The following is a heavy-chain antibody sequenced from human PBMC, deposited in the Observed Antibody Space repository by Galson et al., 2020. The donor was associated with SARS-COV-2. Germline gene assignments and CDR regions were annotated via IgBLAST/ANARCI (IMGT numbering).Heavy chain of an antibody. V-gene: IGHV3-30*04. D-gene: IGHD6-13*01. CDR2: ISYDGSDK. CDR3: ARAYTPGYSSSWPDY. CDR1: GFTFSSYA. Sequence: GESLKISCAASGFTFSSYAMHWVRQAPGKGLEWVAVISYDGSDKYFADSVKGRFTISRDNSKNTLYLQMNSLRTEDAAVYYCARAYTPGYSSSWPDYWGQGTLVTVSS. J-gene: IGHJ4*02.